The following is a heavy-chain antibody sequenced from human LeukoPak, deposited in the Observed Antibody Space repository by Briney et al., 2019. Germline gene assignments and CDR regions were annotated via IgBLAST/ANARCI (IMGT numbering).Heavy chain of an antibody. Sequence: PGGSLRLSCAASGFTFSSYAMSWVRQAPGKGLEWVSAISGSGGSTYYADSVKGRFTISRDNSKNTLYLQMNSLRAEDTAVHYCAGYSSSWYPNWFDPWGQGTLVTVSS. V-gene: IGHV3-23*01. J-gene: IGHJ5*02. CDR2: ISGSGGST. D-gene: IGHD6-13*01. CDR1: GFTFSSYA. CDR3: AGYSSSWYPNWFDP.